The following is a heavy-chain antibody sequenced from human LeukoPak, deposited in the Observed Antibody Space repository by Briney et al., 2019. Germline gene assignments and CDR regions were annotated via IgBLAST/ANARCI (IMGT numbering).Heavy chain of an antibody. J-gene: IGHJ5*02. Sequence: ASVKVSCKASGYILTGYYMHWVRQAPGQGLEWMGWSNPNSGGTNYAQKFQGRVTMTRDTSISTAYMELSRLRSDDTAVYYCARAFRLDIDNWFDPWGQGTLVTVSS. CDR1: GYILTGYY. CDR3: ARAFRLDIDNWFDP. D-gene: IGHD2-2*03. CDR2: SNPNSGGT. V-gene: IGHV1-2*02.